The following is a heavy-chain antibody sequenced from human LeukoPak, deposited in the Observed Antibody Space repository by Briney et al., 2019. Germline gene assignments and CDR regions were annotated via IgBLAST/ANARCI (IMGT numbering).Heavy chain of an antibody. D-gene: IGHD1-26*01. J-gene: IGHJ3*02. CDR1: GGTFSSYA. CDR2: IIPIFGTA. CDR3: AREGRGRYFQSDAFDI. Sequence: ASVKVSCKASGGTFSSYASSWVRQAPGQGLGWMGGIIPIFGTANYAQKFQGRVTMHTDTSTSTAYMELRSLRSDDTAVYYCAREGRGRYFQSDAFDIWGKGTMVTVSS. V-gene: IGHV1-69*05.